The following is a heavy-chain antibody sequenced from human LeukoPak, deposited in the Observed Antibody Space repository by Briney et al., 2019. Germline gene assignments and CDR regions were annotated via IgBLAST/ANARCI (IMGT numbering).Heavy chain of an antibody. Sequence: GGSLRLSCAASGFTFSSYGMHWVRQAPGKGLEWVSAISSSGDTYYAGSVKGRFTISRDNSKNTLYLQMNSLRAEDTAESYCAKDAVGATAYYFDYWGQGTLVTVSS. D-gene: IGHD1-26*01. V-gene: IGHV3-23*01. CDR3: AKDAVGATAYYFDY. CDR1: GFTFSSYG. J-gene: IGHJ4*02. CDR2: ISSSGDT.